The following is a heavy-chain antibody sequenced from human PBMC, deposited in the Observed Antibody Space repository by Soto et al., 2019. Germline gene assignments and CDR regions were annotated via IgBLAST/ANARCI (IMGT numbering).Heavy chain of an antibody. CDR3: ARLYSVGIVGV. D-gene: IGHD1-26*01. CDR2: IYYSGST. J-gene: IGHJ4*02. V-gene: IGHV4-59*01. CDR1: GGSISSYY. Sequence: QVQLQESGPGLVKPSETLSLTCTVPGGSISSYYWSWIRQPPGKGLEWIGYIYYSGSTNYNPAHKSRVTISVDTSKNQFSLKMSFVTAADTAVYYCARLYSVGIVGVWGQGTLVTVSS.